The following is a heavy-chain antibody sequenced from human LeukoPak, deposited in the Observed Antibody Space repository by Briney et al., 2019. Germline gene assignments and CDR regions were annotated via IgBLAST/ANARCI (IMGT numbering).Heavy chain of an antibody. Sequence: SQTLSLICTVSGDSISSGSYYWSWIRQPAGKGPEWIGHIHTNGGTKYNPSLESRVTISLETSDNQFSLELNSVTATDTAVYYCARVWGILGYCSSTSCLGPFDPWGQGTLVTVSS. D-gene: IGHD2-2*01. CDR2: IHTNGGT. V-gene: IGHV4-61*09. CDR1: GDSISSGSYY. CDR3: ARVWGILGYCSSTSCLGPFDP. J-gene: IGHJ5*02.